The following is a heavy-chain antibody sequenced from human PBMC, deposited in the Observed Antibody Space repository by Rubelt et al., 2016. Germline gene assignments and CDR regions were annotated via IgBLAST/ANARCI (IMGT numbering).Heavy chain of an antibody. J-gene: IGHJ5*02. CDR3: ARGPWDL. Sequence: VWVPRINSDGSSPSYADSVKGRFTISRDNAKNTLYLQMNSLRAEDTAVYYCARGPWDLWGQGTLVTVSS. CDR2: INSDGSSP. V-gene: IGHV3-74*01.